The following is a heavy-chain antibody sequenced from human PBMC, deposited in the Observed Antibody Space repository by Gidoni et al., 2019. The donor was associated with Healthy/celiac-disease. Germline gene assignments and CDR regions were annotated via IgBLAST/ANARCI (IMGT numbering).Heavy chain of an antibody. V-gene: IGHV3-21*01. CDR1: GFTFSSYS. CDR2: ISISSSYI. CDR3: ARDLPNYDFWSGFDY. D-gene: IGHD3-3*01. Sequence: EVQLVESGGGLVKPGGSLRLSCAASGFTFSSYSMNWVRQAPGKGLEWVSSISISSSYIYYADSVKGRFTISRDNAKNSLYLQMNSLRAEDTAVYYCARDLPNYDFWSGFDYWGQGTLVTVSS. J-gene: IGHJ4*02.